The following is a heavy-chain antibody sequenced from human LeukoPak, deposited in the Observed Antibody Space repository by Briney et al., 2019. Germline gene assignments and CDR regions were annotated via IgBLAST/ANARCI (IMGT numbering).Heavy chain of an antibody. D-gene: IGHD1-1*01. CDR1: GLTFSNHA. CDR3: AKVTGTTNY. Sequence: GGSLRLSCAVSGLTFSNHALSWVRQAPGRGLEWVSAISGRDESTYYADSVKGRFTISRDNSKSTLYLQMSSLRAEDTAVYHCAKVTGTTNYWGQGTLVTVSS. CDR2: ISGRDEST. J-gene: IGHJ4*02. V-gene: IGHV3-23*01.